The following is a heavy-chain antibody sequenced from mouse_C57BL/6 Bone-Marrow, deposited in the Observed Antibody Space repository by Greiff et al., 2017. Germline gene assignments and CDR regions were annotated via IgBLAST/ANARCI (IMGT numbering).Heavy chain of an antibody. Sequence: QVQLQQSDAELVKPGASVKISCKASGYTFTDHTIHWMKQRPEQGLEWIGYIYPRDGSTKYNEKFKGKATLTADKSSSTAYMQLNSLTSEDSAVYFCARSYYYGRSYYAMDYWGQGTSVTVSS. CDR3: ARSYYYGRSYYAMDY. J-gene: IGHJ4*01. D-gene: IGHD1-1*01. CDR2: IYPRDGST. V-gene: IGHV1-78*01. CDR1: GYTFTDHT.